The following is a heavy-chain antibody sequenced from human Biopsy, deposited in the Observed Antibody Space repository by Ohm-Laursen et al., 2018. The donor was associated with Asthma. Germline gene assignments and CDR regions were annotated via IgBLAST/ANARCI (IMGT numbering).Heavy chain of an antibody. V-gene: IGHV4-59*07. Sequence: SDTLSLTCTVSGGSIRSHDWTWIRLPPGKGLEYIGDVSHTGSTNYNPSLKSRVTMSLDTSKNQFSLRLTSVTPADTAVYYRARLADCSGGACYSYGWFDPWGQGTRVTVSS. J-gene: IGHJ5*02. CDR3: ARLADCSGGACYSYGWFDP. CDR2: VSHTGST. CDR1: GGSIRSHD. D-gene: IGHD2-15*01.